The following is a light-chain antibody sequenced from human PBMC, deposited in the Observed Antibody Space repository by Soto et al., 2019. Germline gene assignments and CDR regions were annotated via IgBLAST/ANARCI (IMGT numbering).Light chain of an antibody. V-gene: IGLV2-14*03. J-gene: IGLJ1*01. Sequence: SVLTQPGSVSGSPGQSITISCTSTSSDVGGYNYVSWYQHHPGKAPKLMIYDVSNRPSGVSNRFSGSKSGNTASLTISGLQPEDEADYYCSSYTTSNTRQIVFGTGTKVTVL. CDR3: SSYTTSNTRQIV. CDR1: SSDVGGYNY. CDR2: DVS.